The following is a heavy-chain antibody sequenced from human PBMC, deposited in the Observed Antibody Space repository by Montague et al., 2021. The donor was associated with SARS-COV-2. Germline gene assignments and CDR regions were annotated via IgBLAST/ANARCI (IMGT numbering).Heavy chain of an antibody. CDR2: LYFSGST. J-gene: IGHJ6*03. CDR3: ARHPPGYRYFYYLDV. V-gene: IGHV4-59*01. D-gene: IGHD1-1*01. Sequence: SETLSLTCTVSGGSISSYYWSWIRQPPGPGLELIGYLYFSGSTNYNPSLKRRVTISVDTSKNQFSLRLNSVTAADTAVDYCARHPPGYRYFYYLDVWGKGTTVAVSS. CDR1: GGSISSYY.